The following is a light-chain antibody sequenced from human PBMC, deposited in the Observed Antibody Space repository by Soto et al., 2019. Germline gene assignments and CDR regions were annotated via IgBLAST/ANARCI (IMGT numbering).Light chain of an antibody. CDR2: LAS. Sequence: DIVMTQSPDSLAVSLGERATINCRSSQSVLYSSSNKNYLAWYQQKPGQPPKLLIYLASTRESGVPDRFSGSGSGTDFTLTISSLQAEDVAVYYCQQYCSSPWTFGQGTKVEIK. CDR1: QSVLYSSSNKNY. J-gene: IGKJ1*01. CDR3: QQYCSSPWT. V-gene: IGKV4-1*01.